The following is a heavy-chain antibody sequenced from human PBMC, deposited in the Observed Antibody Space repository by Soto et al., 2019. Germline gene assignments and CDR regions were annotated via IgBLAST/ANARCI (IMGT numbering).Heavy chain of an antibody. CDR2: VNAHNHIT. D-gene: IGHD7-27*01. J-gene: IGHJ3*01. Sequence: LVQSGAEVKKPGASMKVSCKASGYSFDSFGISWVRQAPGQGLEGMGRVNAHNHITKYAQKFQGRVTITRDTSTSTDYMEVRSLRSDDTAVYYCARDSRVGANSDACDVWGQGTMVTVSS. V-gene: IGHV1-18*01. CDR3: ARDSRVGANSDACDV. CDR1: GYSFDSFG.